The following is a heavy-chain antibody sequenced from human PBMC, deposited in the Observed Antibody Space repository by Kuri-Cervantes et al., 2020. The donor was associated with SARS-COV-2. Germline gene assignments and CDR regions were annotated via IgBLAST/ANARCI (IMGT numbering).Heavy chain of an antibody. Sequence: SQTPSHTRAISGDSVSSNSAAWNWSRHYPSRGLEWLGRTYFRSKWYNDYAVSVKSRITINTDTSKNQFYLQLNSVTPEDKDVYYCARGKSWGLDYFDYWGQGTLVTVSS. D-gene: IGHD3-16*01. CDR1: GDSVSSNSAA. J-gene: IGHJ4*02. V-gene: IGHV6-1*01. CDR2: TYFRSKWYN. CDR3: ARGKSWGLDYFDY.